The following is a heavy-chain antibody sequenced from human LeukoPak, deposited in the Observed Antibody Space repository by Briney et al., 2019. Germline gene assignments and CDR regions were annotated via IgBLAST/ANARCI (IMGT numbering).Heavy chain of an antibody. Sequence: ASVKVSCKASGSTFTSYYIHWVRQAPGQGLESMGIINPGGGSTSYAQKLQDRVPMTRDTSTSTVYMELNSLRSEDTAVYYCAKDLRWDHPGLDPWGQGTLVIVSS. J-gene: IGHJ5*02. CDR2: INPGGGST. V-gene: IGHV1-46*01. CDR1: GSTFTSYY. CDR3: AKDLRWDHPGLDP. D-gene: IGHD4-23*01.